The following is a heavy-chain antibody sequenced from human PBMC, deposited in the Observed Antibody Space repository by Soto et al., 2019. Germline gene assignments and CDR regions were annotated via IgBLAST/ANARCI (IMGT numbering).Heavy chain of an antibody. Sequence: DVQLLESGGGLVQPGGSLTLSCAASRFIFSDYAMNWVRQAPGKGLEWVSSIGGGNTDRFYADYVKGRFSSSRANSKNTLYLQRNSLRDDDTAVYYWAKDAVSYNGKWDWFDSWGQGTLVTVSS. CDR3: AKDAVSYNGKWDWFDS. D-gene: IGHD1-26*01. J-gene: IGHJ5*01. V-gene: IGHV3-23*01. CDR1: RFIFSDYA. CDR2: IGGGNTDR.